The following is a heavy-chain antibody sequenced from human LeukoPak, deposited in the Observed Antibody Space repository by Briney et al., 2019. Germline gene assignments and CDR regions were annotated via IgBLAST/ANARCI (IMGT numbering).Heavy chain of an antibody. CDR2: INHSGST. Sequence: GSLRLSCAASGFSFSGYWMSWVRQTPGKGLEWIGEINHSGSTNYNPSLKSRVTISVDTSKNQFSLKLSSVTAADTAVYYCARETTVTTFDYWGQGTLVTVSS. D-gene: IGHD4-17*01. V-gene: IGHV4-34*01. J-gene: IGHJ4*02. CDR3: ARETTVTTFDY. CDR1: GFSFSGYW.